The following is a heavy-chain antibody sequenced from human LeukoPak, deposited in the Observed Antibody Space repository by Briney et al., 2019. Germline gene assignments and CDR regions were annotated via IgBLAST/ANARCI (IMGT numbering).Heavy chain of an antibody. J-gene: IGHJ4*02. Sequence: GGSLRLSCAASGIAFRSFTMNWVRQAPGKGLEWVSSITPTSSSIFYADSVKGRFTISKDNAKNTVYLQMNSLRAEDTAVYYCVSFYETYWGRGTLVTVSS. D-gene: IGHD2/OR15-2a*01. CDR3: VSFYETY. V-gene: IGHV3-21*01. CDR1: GIAFRSFT. CDR2: ITPTSSSI.